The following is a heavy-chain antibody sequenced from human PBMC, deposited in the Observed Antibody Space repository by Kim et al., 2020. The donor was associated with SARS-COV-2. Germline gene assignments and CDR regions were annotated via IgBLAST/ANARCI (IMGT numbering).Heavy chain of an antibody. CDR2: IYYSGST. Sequence: SETLSLTCTVSGGSISSGGYYWSWIRQHPGKGLEWIGYIYYSGSTYYNPSLKSRVTISVDTSKNQLSLKLSSVTAADTAVYYCARDYYDSTDYYYGMDVWGQGTTVTVSS. CDR3: ARDYYDSTDYYYGMDV. CDR1: GGSISSGGYY. J-gene: IGHJ6*02. D-gene: IGHD3-22*01. V-gene: IGHV4-31*03.